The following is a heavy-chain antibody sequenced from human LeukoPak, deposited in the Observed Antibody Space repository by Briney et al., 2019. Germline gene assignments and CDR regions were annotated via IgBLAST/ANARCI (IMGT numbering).Heavy chain of an antibody. CDR2: IYYSGST. CDR1: GGSISSSSYY. CDR3: ASDAPGLLGY. J-gene: IGHJ4*02. D-gene: IGHD2-21*02. V-gene: IGHV4-39*07. Sequence: SETLSLTCTVSGGSISSSSYYWGWIRQPPGKGLEWIGSIYYSGSTYYNPSLKSRLTMSVDTSKNQFSLNLSSVTAADTAMYYCASDAPGLLGYWGQGTLVTVSS.